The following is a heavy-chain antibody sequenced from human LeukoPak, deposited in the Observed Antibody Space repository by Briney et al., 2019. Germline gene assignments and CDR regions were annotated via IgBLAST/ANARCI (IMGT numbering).Heavy chain of an antibody. V-gene: IGHV3-21*01. CDR2: ISSSSSYI. J-gene: IGHJ4*02. CDR1: GFTFSSYS. CDR3: ARGSFDWYQDY. Sequence: GSLRLSCAASGFTFSSYSMNWVRQAPGKGLEWVSSISSSSSYIYYADSVKGRFTISRDNAKNSLYLQMNSLRAEDTAVYYCARGSFDWYQDYWGQGTLVTVSS. D-gene: IGHD3-9*01.